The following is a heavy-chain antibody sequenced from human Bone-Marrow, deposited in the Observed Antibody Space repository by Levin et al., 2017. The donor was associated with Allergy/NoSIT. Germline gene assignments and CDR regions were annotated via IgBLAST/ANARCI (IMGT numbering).Heavy chain of an antibody. CDR2: VSKDGHNK. CDR3: APGKYTSSSGYFDW. CDR1: GFTFTTYP. D-gene: IGHD6-6*01. Sequence: GGSLRLSCAASGFTFTTYPMHWVRQAPGKGLEWVAVVSKDGHNKNYADSVKGRFTISRDNSKNTLYMQMNSLRAEDTAVYYCAPGKYTSSSGYFDWWGQGTLVTVSS. J-gene: IGHJ4*02. V-gene: IGHV3-30*01.